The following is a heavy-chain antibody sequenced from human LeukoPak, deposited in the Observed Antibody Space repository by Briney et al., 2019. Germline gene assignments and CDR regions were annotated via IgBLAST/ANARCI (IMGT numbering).Heavy chain of an antibody. V-gene: IGHV4-59*01. Sequence: SETLSLTCTVSGDSISSFYWSWIRQPPGKGLEWIGYISYSGSTNYNPSLKSRVTISVDTSKNQFSLKLTSVTAADTAVYYCARRDIVVVPAAIFGAFDIWGQGTMVTVSS. CDR2: ISYSGST. D-gene: IGHD2-2*02. CDR3: ARRDIVVVPAAIFGAFDI. CDR1: GDSISSFY. J-gene: IGHJ3*02.